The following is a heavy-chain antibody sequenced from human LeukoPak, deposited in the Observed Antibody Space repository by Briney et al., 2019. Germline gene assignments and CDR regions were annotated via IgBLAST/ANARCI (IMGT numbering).Heavy chain of an antibody. J-gene: IGHJ4*02. CDR3: AKGRGYSGYDDFDH. CDR1: GLTFSNFG. V-gene: IGHV3-33*03. D-gene: IGHD5-12*01. Sequence: PGGSLRLSCAASGLTFSNFGMHWVRQAPGKGLEWVAVIWYDESKTFYADSVKGRFTISRDNSKNTLYLQMNSLRAEDTAVYYCAKGRGYSGYDDFDHWGQGTPVTVSS. CDR2: IWYDESKT.